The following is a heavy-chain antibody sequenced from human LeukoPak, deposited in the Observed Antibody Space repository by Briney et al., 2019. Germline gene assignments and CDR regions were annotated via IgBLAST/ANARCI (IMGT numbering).Heavy chain of an antibody. V-gene: IGHV3-21*01. CDR2: ISSTSTYT. J-gene: IGHJ4*02. D-gene: IGHD5-18*01. CDR1: GFTFSSYW. Sequence: GGSLRLSCAASGFTFSSYWMHWVRQAPGKGLEWVSSISSTSTYTYYADSLKGRFTISRDNAKNSLYLQMNNLRAEDTAVYYCARDPGYSYGSGCWGQGTLVTVTS. CDR3: ARDPGYSYGSGC.